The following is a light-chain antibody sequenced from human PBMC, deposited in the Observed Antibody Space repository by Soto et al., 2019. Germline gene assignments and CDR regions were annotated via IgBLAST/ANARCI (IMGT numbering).Light chain of an antibody. CDR3: CSYAGSSYYV. Sequence: QSALTQPASVSGSPGQSITISCTGTSSDVGGYNYVSWYQQHPGKAPKLMIYEGSKRPSGVSNRFSGSKSGNTASLTISGLQAEDEAYYYCCSYAGSSYYVFGSGTKLTVL. CDR2: EGS. CDR1: SSDVGGYNY. J-gene: IGLJ1*01. V-gene: IGLV2-23*01.